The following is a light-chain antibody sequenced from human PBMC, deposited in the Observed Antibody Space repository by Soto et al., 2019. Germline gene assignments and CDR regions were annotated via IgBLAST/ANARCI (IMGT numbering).Light chain of an antibody. J-gene: IGKJ5*01. CDR2: DAS. CDR1: QSVSFY. Sequence: EVVLTQSPATLSLSPGERATLSCRASQSVSFYLAWYQHKPGQAPRLLIYDASNRATGIPARFSGSGSGTDFTFTFISLEPEDFAVYYCQQRSNWPSFGQGTRLEIK. CDR3: QQRSNWPS. V-gene: IGKV3-11*01.